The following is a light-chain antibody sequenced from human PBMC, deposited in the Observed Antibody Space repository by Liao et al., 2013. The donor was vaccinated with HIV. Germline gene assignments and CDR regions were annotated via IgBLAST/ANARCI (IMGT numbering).Light chain of an antibody. CDR3: QAWDSSTFAVV. CDR2: YDN. J-gene: IGLJ2*01. Sequence: SYVLTQPPSVSVAPGKTATITCGGNNIGTNSVHWYQQRPGQAPVLVIYYDNDRPSGIPERFSGSASGATATLTISRVEAGDEADYYCQAWDSSTFAVVFGGGTKLTVL. CDR1: NIGTNS. V-gene: IGLV3-21*01.